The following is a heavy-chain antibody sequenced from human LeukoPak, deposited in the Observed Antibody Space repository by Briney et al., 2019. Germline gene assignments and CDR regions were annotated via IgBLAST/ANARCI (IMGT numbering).Heavy chain of an antibody. V-gene: IGHV1-69*10. CDR1: GGTFSSYA. D-gene: IGHD3-10*01. Sequence: SVKVSCKASGGTFSSYAISWVRQAPGQGLEWMGGIIPILGIANYAQKFQGRVTITADKSTSTAYMELSSLRSEDTAVYYCARGYGSGSYYSDWGQGTLVTVSS. CDR2: IIPILGIA. CDR3: ARGYGSGSYYSD. J-gene: IGHJ4*02.